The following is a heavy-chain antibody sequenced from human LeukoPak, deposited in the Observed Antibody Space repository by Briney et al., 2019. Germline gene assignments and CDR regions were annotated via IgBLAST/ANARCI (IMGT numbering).Heavy chain of an antibody. J-gene: IGHJ4*02. D-gene: IGHD2-2*01. V-gene: IGHV1-2*02. CDR1: GYTFTGYY. Sequence: ASVKVSCKASGYTFTGYYMHWVRQAPGRGLEWMGWINPNSGGTNYAQKFQGRVTMTRDTSISTAYMELSRLRSDDTAVYYCARVLLCSSTSCYSGFGYWGQGTLVTVSS. CDR3: ARVLLCSSTSCYSGFGY. CDR2: INPNSGGT.